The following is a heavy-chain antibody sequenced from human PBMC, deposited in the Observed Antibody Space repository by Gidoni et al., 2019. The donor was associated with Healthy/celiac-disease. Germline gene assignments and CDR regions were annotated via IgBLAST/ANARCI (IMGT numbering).Heavy chain of an antibody. CDR2: FDPEDGET. Sequence: QVQLVQSGAEVQKPGASVKVSCKVSGYTLTELSMHWVRQAPGKGLEWMGGFDPEDGETIYAQKFQGRVTVTEDTSTDTAYMELSSLRSEDTAVYYCAAHYGDYFLDFWGQGTLVTVSS. V-gene: IGHV1-24*01. CDR1: GYTLTELS. J-gene: IGHJ4*02. CDR3: AAHYGDYFLDF. D-gene: IGHD4-17*01.